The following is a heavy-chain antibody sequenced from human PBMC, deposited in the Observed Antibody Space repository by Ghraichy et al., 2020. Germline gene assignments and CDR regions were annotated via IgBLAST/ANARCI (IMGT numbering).Heavy chain of an antibody. CDR2: ISGSGGST. CDR1: GFTFSSYA. CDR3: AKIFYYDSRGPFDY. D-gene: IGHD3-22*01. V-gene: IGHV3-23*01. Sequence: GGSLRLSCAASGFTFSSYAMSWVRQAPGKGLEWVSAISGSGGSTYYADSVKGRFTISRDNSKKTLYLQMNSLRAEDTAVYYCAKIFYYDSRGPFDYWGQGTLVTVSS. J-gene: IGHJ4*02.